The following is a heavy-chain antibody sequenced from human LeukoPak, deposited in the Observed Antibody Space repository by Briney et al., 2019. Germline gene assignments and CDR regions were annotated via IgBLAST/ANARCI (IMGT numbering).Heavy chain of an antibody. D-gene: IGHD1-26*01. CDR3: AKNGQSGFSFDP. CDR2: GNHIGGT. Sequence: PSETLSLTCAVYGGSLNNYYWSWIRQSPGKGLEWLGEGNHIGGTKYNPSLKSRVTISADSSRNQFSLKLTSVTAADTAVYHCAKNGQSGFSFDPWGQGTLVTVSS. CDR1: GGSLNNYY. J-gene: IGHJ5*02. V-gene: IGHV4-34*01.